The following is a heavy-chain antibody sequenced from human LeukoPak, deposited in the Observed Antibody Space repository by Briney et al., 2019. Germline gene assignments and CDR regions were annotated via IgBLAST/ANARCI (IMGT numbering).Heavy chain of an antibody. D-gene: IGHD5-18*01. V-gene: IGHV3-21*01. CDR3: ARDLRGYSYGTAYYYGMDV. J-gene: IGHJ6*02. CDR2: ISSSSSYI. Sequence: GGSLRLSCAASGFTFSSYSMNWVRQAPGKGLEWVSSISSSSSYIYYADSVKGRFTISRDNAKNSLYLQMNSLRAEDTAVYYCARDLRGYSYGTAYYYGMDVWGQGTTVTVSS. CDR1: GFTFSSYS.